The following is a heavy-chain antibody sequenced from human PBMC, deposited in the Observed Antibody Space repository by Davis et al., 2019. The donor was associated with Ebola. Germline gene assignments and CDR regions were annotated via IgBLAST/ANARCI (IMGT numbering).Heavy chain of an antibody. CDR2: MNPNSGNT. CDR1: GYAFTSYD. CDR3: ARGSLRGTAMVNNYYYGMDV. V-gene: IGHV1-8*02. J-gene: IGHJ6*02. Sequence: ASVKVSCKASGYAFTSYDINWVRQATGHGLEWMGWMNPNSGNTGYVEKFQGRVTMTRNTSTSTAYMELSSLRSEDTAVYYCARGSLRGTAMVNNYYYGMDVWGQGTTVTVSS. D-gene: IGHD5-18*01.